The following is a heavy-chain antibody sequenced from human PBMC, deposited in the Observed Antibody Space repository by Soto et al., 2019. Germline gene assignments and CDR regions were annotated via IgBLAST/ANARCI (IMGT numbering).Heavy chain of an antibody. V-gene: IGHV1-69*02. CDR3: ARAPRSVKAAGFED. CDR2: IIPILGIA. Sequence: QVQLVQSGAEVKKPGSSVKVSCKASGGTFSSYTISWVRQAPGQGLEWMGRIIPILGIANYAQKFQGRVTITADKSTRTAYMELSSLRSEDTDVYYCARAPRSVKAAGFEDWGQGTLVTVSS. CDR1: GGTFSSYT. D-gene: IGHD6-13*01. J-gene: IGHJ4*02.